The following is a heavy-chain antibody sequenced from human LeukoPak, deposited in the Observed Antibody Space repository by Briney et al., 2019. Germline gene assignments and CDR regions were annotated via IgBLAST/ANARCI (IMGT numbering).Heavy chain of an antibody. CDR1: GTSITSSY. Sequence: SETLSLTCTVSGTSITSSYWSWIRQPPGKGLEHIGYIYYTGVTNYSPSLKSRVTMSLDTSKNQFSLRLTSVTAADTAIYYCARTARLPNSWGQGTLVTVSS. CDR3: ARTARLPNS. J-gene: IGHJ4*02. V-gene: IGHV4-59*01. D-gene: IGHD6-25*01. CDR2: IYYTGVT.